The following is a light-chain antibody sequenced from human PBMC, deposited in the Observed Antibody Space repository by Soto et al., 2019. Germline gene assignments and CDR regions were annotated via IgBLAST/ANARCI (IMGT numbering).Light chain of an antibody. Sequence: EIVMTQSPATLSVSPGERATLSCRASQSIFSDLAWYQQKPGQAPRLLIYDASIRATGVPARFSGSGSGTEFTLIISSLQSEDFAVYYCQQYSTWPPVTFGQGTRLDVK. CDR1: QSIFSD. CDR3: QQYSTWPPVT. V-gene: IGKV3-15*01. CDR2: DAS. J-gene: IGKJ5*01.